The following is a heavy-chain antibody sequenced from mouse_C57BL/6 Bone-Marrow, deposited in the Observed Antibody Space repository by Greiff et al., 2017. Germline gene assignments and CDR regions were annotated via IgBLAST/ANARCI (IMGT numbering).Heavy chain of an antibody. J-gene: IGHJ2*01. CDR2: IDPETGGT. D-gene: IGHD5-1-1*01. CDR1: GYTFTDYE. CDR3: TRNTCFDY. V-gene: IGHV1-15*01. Sequence: VQLQQSGAELVRPGASVTLSCKASGYTFTDYEMHWVKQTPVHGLEWIGAIDPETGGTAYNQKFKGKALLTAGNSSSTAYRALSTLPHEHSAVYYCTRNTCFDYWGQGTTLTVSS.